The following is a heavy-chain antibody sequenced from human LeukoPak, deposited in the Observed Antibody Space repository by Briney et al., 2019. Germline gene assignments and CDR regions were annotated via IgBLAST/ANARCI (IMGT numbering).Heavy chain of an antibody. J-gene: IGHJ4*02. CDR2: IYSGGST. D-gene: IGHD6-6*01. V-gene: IGHV3-66*01. CDR1: GLTFSGYW. CDR3: ASPQGGSSAYYFDY. Sequence: GGSLRLSCAASGLTFSGYWMNWVRQAPGKGLEWVSVIYSGGSTYYADSVKGRFTISRDNSKNTLYLQMNSLRAEDTAVYYCASPQGGSSAYYFDYWGQGTLVTVSS.